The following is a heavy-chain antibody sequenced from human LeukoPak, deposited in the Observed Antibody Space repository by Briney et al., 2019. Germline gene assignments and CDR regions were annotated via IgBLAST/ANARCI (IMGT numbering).Heavy chain of an antibody. CDR1: GFTFSSYA. V-gene: IGHV3-23*01. J-gene: IGHJ3*02. CDR3: AKTGYSSSWYDVFDI. CDR2: ISRNGGST. D-gene: IGHD6-13*01. Sequence: PGGSLRLSCAASGFTFSSYAMSWVRQAPGKGLEWVSAISRNGGSTYYADSVKGRFTISRDNSKNTLYLQMNSLRAEETAVYYCAKTGYSSSWYDVFDIWGQGTMVTVSS.